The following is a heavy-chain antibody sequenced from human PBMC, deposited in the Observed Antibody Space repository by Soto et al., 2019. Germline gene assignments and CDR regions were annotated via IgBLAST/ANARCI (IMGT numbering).Heavy chain of an antibody. CDR2: ISSSSSYI. V-gene: IGHV3-21*01. J-gene: IGHJ1*01. D-gene: IGHD3-22*01. CDR3: ARDRYYYDSSGYNAEYFQH. CDR1: GFTFSSYS. Sequence: PGGSLRLSCAASGFTFSSYSMNWVRQAPGKGLEWVSSISSSSSYIYYADSVKGRFTISRDNAKNSLYLQMNSLRAEDTAVYYCARDRYYYDSSGYNAEYFQHWGQGTLVTVSS.